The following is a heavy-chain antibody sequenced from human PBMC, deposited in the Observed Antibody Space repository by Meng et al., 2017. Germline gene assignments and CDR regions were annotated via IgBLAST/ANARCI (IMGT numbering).Heavy chain of an antibody. V-gene: IGHV4-30-4*01. CDR2: IYYSGST. CDR1: GGSISSGDYY. Sequence: QLQLQESGSGLVKPSQTLSLTCTVSGGSISSGDYYWSWIRQPPGKGLEWIGYIYYSGSTYYNPSLKSRLTISADTSKKQFSLKLTSVTASDTAVYYCARGPLITMIEVWGQGTLVTVSS. D-gene: IGHD3-22*01. J-gene: IGHJ4*02. CDR3: ARGPLITMIEV.